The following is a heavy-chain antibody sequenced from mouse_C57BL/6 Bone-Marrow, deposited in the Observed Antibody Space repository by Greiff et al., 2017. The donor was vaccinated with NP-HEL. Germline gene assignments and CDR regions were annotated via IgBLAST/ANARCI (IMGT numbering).Heavy chain of an antibody. D-gene: IGHD1-2*01. CDR2: IYPGDGDT. Sequence: VQLQQSGPELVKPGASVKISCKASGYAFSSSWMNWVKQRPGKGLEWIGRIYPGDGDTNYNGKFKGKATLTADKSSSTAYMQLSSLTSEDSAVYFCVRLLRLEDYWGQGTSVTVSS. V-gene: IGHV1-82*01. CDR3: VRLLRLEDY. CDR1: GYAFSSSW. J-gene: IGHJ4*01.